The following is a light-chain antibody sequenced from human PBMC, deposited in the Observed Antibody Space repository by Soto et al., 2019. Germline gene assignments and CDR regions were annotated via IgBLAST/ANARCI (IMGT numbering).Light chain of an antibody. V-gene: IGLV2-14*01. CDR1: SSDIGAYNY. CDR3: SSYTSSGTLV. J-gene: IGLJ2*01. Sequence: QSALTQPASVSGSPGQSVTISCTGTSSDIGAYNYVSWYRQHPGKAPKLMIYEVSNRPSGISNRFSGSKSGNVASLTISGLQAGDEADYYCSSYTSSGTLVFGGGTKLTVL. CDR2: EVS.